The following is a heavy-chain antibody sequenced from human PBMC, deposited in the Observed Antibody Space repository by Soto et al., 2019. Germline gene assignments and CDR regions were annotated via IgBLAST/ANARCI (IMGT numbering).Heavy chain of an antibody. CDR2: ISGSNTI. Sequence: GGSLRLSCAAAGFTFSSDSMNWVRQAPGKGLEWLSYISGSNTIYYAASVKGRFTVSRDNSKRSLYLQMNSLRDEDTAVYYCARVSNGCNLGYWGQGTLVPVST. CDR3: ARVSNGCNLGY. J-gene: IGHJ4*02. D-gene: IGHD1-1*01. V-gene: IGHV3-48*02. CDR1: GFTFSSDS.